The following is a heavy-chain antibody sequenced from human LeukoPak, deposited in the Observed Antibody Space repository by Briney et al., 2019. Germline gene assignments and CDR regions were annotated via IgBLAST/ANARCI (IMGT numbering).Heavy chain of an antibody. CDR1: GDSISSSYYY. CDR3: ARDDSGSYPANDAFDI. J-gene: IGHJ3*02. CDR2: ISYSGST. Sequence: SETLSLTCTVSGDSISSSYYYWGWIRQPPGRGLEWIGSISYSGSTNYNPSLKSRVTISVDTSKNQFSLKLSSVTAADTAVYYCARDDSGSYPANDAFDIWGQGTMVTVSS. V-gene: IGHV4-39*07. D-gene: IGHD1-26*01.